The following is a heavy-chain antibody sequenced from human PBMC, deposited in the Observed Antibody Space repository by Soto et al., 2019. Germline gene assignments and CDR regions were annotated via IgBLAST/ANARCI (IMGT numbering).Heavy chain of an antibody. J-gene: IGHJ6*02. Sequence: SETLSLTCSVSGGSISSGYYYWSWIRQPPGKGLEWIGNIYYSGNTYYNPSLKSRLIISIDTSKNQFSLKVGSVTAADTAVYYCARHCFPYCTNGVSRGMDVWGQGTTVTVSS. D-gene: IGHD2-8*01. CDR1: GGSISSGYYY. CDR3: ARHCFPYCTNGVSRGMDV. V-gene: IGHV4-30-4*01. CDR2: IYYSGNT.